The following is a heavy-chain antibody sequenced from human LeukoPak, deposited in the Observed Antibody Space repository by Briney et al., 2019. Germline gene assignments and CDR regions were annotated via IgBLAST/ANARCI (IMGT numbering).Heavy chain of an antibody. V-gene: IGHV3-74*01. D-gene: IGHD2-15*01. CDR2: NNGDGSTT. J-gene: IGHJ5*02. Sequence: PGGSLRLSCAASGFTFSSYWMSWVRQAPGKGLMYISRNNGDGSTTNYADVVKGRFTMSRDNVKNTLYLQMNSLRVEDTAVYYCARDPRNVGLAPWGQGTLVTVSS. CDR1: GFTFSSYW. CDR3: ARDPRNVGLAP.